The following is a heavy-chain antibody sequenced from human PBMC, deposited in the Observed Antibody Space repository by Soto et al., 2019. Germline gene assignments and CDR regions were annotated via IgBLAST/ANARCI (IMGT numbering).Heavy chain of an antibody. J-gene: IGHJ6*02. CDR2: IYYSGST. V-gene: IGHV4-59*01. CDR1: GGSISSYY. Sequence: PSETLSLTCTVSGGSISSYYWSWIRQLPGKGLEWIGYIYYSGSTNYNPSLKSRVTISVDTSKNQFSLKLSSVTAADTAVYYCARDVAAAGTTSGTHYYYYYGMDVWGQGTTVTVSS. D-gene: IGHD6-13*01. CDR3: ARDVAAAGTTSGTHYYYYYGMDV.